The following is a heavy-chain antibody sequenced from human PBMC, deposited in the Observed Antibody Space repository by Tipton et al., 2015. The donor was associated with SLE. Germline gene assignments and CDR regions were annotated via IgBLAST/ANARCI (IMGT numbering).Heavy chain of an antibody. J-gene: IGHJ4*02. D-gene: IGHD2-8*01. CDR3: ARGRVMV. V-gene: IGHV4-61*08. CDR1: GGSVSSGGYY. Sequence: TLSLTCTVSGGSVSSGGYYWSWIRQPPGKGLEWIGEINHSGRTNYNPSLKSRVTISVDTSKNQFSLKLSSVTAADTAVYYCARGRVMVWGQGTLVTVSS. CDR2: INHSGRT.